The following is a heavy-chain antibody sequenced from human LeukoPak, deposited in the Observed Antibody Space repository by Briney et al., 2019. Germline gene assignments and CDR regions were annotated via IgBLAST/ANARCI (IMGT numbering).Heavy chain of an antibody. Sequence: SQTLSLTCAVSGGSISSGGYSWSWIRQPPGKGLEWIGYIYHSGSTYYNPSLKSRATISVDRSKNQFSLKLSSVTAADTAVYYCARGGVATPFDYWGQGTLVTVSS. D-gene: IGHD5-12*01. CDR1: GGSISSGGYS. J-gene: IGHJ4*02. CDR3: ARGGVATPFDY. CDR2: IYHSGST. V-gene: IGHV4-30-2*01.